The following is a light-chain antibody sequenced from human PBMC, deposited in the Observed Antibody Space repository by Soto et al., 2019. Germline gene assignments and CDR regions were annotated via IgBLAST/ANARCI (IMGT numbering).Light chain of an antibody. J-gene: IGKJ3*01. CDR2: GVS. CDR1: PGTGNC. CDR3: QKYNSAPFT. V-gene: IGKV1-27*01. Sequence: DIQMTQSPSSLSASVGDRVTITCRASPGTGNCVAWYQQKPGKVPELLIYGVSTLHSGVPSRFSGSGAGTDFTLAISSLQPEDVAPYYCQKYNSAPFTFGPGTKVDIK.